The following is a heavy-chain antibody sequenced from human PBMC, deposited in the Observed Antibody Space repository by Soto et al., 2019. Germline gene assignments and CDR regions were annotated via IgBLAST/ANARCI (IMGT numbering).Heavy chain of an antibody. V-gene: IGHV4-34*01. CDR2: INHSGST. J-gene: IGHJ6*03. Sequence: PSETLSLTCAVYGGSFSGYYWSWIRQPPGKGLEWIGEINHSGSTNYNPSLKSRVTISVETSKNQFSLKLSSVTAADTAVYYCARAGNLDTAMAIYYYYYMDVWGKGTTVTVSS. CDR1: GGSFSGYY. CDR3: ARAGNLDTAMAIYYYYYMDV. D-gene: IGHD5-18*01.